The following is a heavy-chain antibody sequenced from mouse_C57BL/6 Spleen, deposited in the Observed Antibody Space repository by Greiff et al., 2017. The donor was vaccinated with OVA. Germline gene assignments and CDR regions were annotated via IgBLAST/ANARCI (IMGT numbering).Heavy chain of an antibody. CDR1: GYTFTSYW. V-gene: IGHV1-62-3*01. J-gene: IGHJ1*03. Sequence: QVQLQQPGAELVKPGASVKLSCKASGYTFTSYWMHWVKQRPGRGLEWIGRIDPNSGGTKYNEKFKGKATLTADKSSSTAYMQLSSLTSEDSAVYFCARYRYYDSYWYFDVWGTGTTVTVSS. CDR3: ARYRYYDSYWYFDV. CDR2: IDPNSGGT. D-gene: IGHD2-4*01.